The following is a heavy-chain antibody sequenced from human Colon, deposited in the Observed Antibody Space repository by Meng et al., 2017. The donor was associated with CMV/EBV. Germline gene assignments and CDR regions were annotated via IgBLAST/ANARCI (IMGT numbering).Heavy chain of an antibody. V-gene: IGHV3-74*01. CDR1: GFTFRYYW. CDR3: ARGGGGFDY. CDR2: ILNDGSGT. Sequence: GEALMSSCVASGFTFRYYWMYWVRQNPGKGLVWVSHILNDGSGTGYADFVNGRATISRDNAKTTLYLQMDSLRVEETAVYYCARGGGGFDYWGQGTRVTVSS. J-gene: IGHJ4*02. D-gene: IGHD3-16*01.